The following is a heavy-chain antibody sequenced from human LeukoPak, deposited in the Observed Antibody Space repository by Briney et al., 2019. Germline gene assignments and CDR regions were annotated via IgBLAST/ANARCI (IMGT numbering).Heavy chain of an antibody. V-gene: IGHV4-39*01. CDR2: IYYSGST. CDR1: GGSISSSSYY. D-gene: IGHD6-19*01. CDR3: ARHVLLGFIAVAGPFDP. Sequence: SETLSLTCTVSGGSISSSSYYWGWIRQPPGKGLEWIGSIYYSGSTYYNPSLKSRVTISVGTSKNQFSLKLSSVTAADTAVYYCARHVLLGFIAVAGPFDPWGQGTLVTVSS. J-gene: IGHJ5*02.